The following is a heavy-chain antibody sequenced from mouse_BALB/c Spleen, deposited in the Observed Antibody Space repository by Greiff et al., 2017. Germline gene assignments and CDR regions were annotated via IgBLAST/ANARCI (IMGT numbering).Heavy chain of an antibody. Sequence: EVMLVESGGGLVKPGGSLKLSCAASGFTFSDYYMYWVRQTPEKRLEWVATISDGGSYTYYPDSVKGRFTISRDNAKNNLYLQMSSLKSEDTAMYYCARDTGGMDYWGQGTSVTVSS. CDR2: ISDGGSYT. CDR3: ARDTGGMDY. V-gene: IGHV5-4*02. J-gene: IGHJ4*01. CDR1: GFTFSDYY.